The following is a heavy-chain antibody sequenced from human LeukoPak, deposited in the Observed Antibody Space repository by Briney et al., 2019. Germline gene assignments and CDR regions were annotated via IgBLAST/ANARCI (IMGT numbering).Heavy chain of an antibody. J-gene: IGHJ4*02. Sequence: GGSLRLSCAASGFTFSDYNMRWIRQAPGKGLEWVSSISRSGSTKYYADSVKGRFTISRDNAKNSLFLQMNSLRAEDTAVYYCTTSRFRSVDIVATTMGFDYWGQGTLVTVSS. CDR1: GFTFSDYN. CDR2: ISRSGSTK. CDR3: TTSRFRSVDIVATTMGFDY. V-gene: IGHV3-11*01. D-gene: IGHD5-12*01.